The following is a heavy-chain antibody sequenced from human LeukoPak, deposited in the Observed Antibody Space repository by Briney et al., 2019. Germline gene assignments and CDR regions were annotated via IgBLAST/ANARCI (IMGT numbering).Heavy chain of an antibody. CDR1: GFTVSSNY. D-gene: IGHD3-3*01. Sequence: GGSLRLSCAASGFTVSSNYMSWVRQAPGKGLEWVSVIYSGGSTYYADSVKGRFTISRDNAKNSLYLQMNSLRAEDTALYYCAKSRNYDFWSGPDYWGQGTLVTVSS. V-gene: IGHV3-53*05. CDR3: AKSRNYDFWSGPDY. CDR2: IYSGGST. J-gene: IGHJ4*02.